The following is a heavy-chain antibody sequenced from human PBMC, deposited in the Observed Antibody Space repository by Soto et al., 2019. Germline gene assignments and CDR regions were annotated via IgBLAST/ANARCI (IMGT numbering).Heavy chain of an antibody. CDR1: GGSISSYY. V-gene: IGHV4-4*07. Sequence: TSETLSLTCTVSGGSISSYYWSWIRQPAGKGLEWIGRIYTSGSTNYNPSLKSRVTMSVDTSKNQFSLKLSSVTAADTAVYYCARDSSDYDILTGYYGWDYYYYGMDVWGQGTTVTVSS. CDR3: ARDSSDYDILTGYYGWDYYYYGMDV. CDR2: IYTSGST. D-gene: IGHD3-9*01. J-gene: IGHJ6*02.